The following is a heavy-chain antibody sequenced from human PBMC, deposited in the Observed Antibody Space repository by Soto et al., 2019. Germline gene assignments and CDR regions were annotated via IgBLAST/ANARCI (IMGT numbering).Heavy chain of an antibody. CDR2: IIPIFGTA. D-gene: IGHD3-22*01. V-gene: IGHV1-69*13. J-gene: IGHJ6*02. CDR1: GGTFSSYA. CDR3: ASTGILEGSGYYYYYYGMDV. Sequence: GASVKVSCKASGGTFSSYAISWVRQALGQGLEWMGGIIPIFGTANYAQKFQGRVTITADESTSTAYMELSSLRSEDTAVYYCASTGILEGSGYYYYYYGMDVWGQGTTVTVSS.